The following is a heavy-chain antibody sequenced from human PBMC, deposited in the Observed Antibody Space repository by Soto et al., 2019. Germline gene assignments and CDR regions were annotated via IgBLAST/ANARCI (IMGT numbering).Heavy chain of an antibody. CDR3: ARGGGSLWFGEAGYYGMDV. V-gene: IGHV1-3*01. J-gene: IGHJ6*02. CDR1: GYTFTSYA. Sequence: ASVKVSCKASGYTFTSYAMHWVRQAPGQRLEWMGWINAGNGNTKYSQKFQGRVTITRDTSASTAYMELSSLRSEDTAVYYCARGGGSLWFGEAGYYGMDVWGQGTTVTVSS. D-gene: IGHD3-10*01. CDR2: INAGNGNT.